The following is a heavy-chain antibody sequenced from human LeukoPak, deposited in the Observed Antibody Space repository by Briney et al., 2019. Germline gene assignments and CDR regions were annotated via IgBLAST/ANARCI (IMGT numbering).Heavy chain of an antibody. CDR3: ARDRGEEKYYYYYYMDV. J-gene: IGHJ6*03. D-gene: IGHD3-16*01. CDR2: INWNGGSI. Sequence: GGSLRLSCAASGFRFDDYGMSWVRQAPGKGLEWVSGINWNGGSIGYADSVKGRFTISRDNSKNTLYLQMNSLRAEDTAVYYCARDRGEEKYYYYYYMDVWGKGTTVTISS. CDR1: GFRFDDYG. V-gene: IGHV3-20*04.